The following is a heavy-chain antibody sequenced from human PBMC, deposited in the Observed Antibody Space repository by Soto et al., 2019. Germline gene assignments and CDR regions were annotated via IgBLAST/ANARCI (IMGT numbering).Heavy chain of an antibody. V-gene: IGHV3-21*01. CDR3: ARAIYIAAAGPDAFDI. CDR1: GFTFSSYS. Sequence: VGSLRLSCAASGFTFSSYSMNWVRQAPGKGLEWVSSISSSSSYIYYADSVKGRFTISRDNAKNSLCLQMNSLRAEDTAVYYCARAIYIAAAGPDAFDIWGQGTMVTVSS. D-gene: IGHD6-13*01. J-gene: IGHJ3*02. CDR2: ISSSSSYI.